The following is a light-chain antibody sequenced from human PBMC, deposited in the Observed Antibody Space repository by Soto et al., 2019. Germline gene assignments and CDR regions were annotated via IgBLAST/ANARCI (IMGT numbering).Light chain of an antibody. CDR1: QSVSRS. V-gene: IGKV3-11*01. J-gene: IGKJ4*01. CDR3: QHNNNWR. CDR2: DAS. Sequence: EMVLTQSPATLSLSPGDRATLSCRASQSVSRSLAWYQQKPGQAPRLLIYDASNRATDIPARFSGSGSGTDFTLTISSLEPEDFAIYYCQHNNNWRFGGGTKVEI.